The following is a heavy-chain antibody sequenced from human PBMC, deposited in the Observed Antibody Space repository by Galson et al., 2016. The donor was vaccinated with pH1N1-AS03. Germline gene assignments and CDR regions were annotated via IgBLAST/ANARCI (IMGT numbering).Heavy chain of an antibody. Sequence: SLRLSCAASGFTFSSYEMYWVRQAPGKGLEWISYITSSGSTIYNADPVKGRFTISRDNAKSSLYLQMNSLRDEDTGVYYCARALRHFGTTETWGQGTLVTVSS. CDR2: ITSSGSTI. CDR3: ARALRHFGTTET. J-gene: IGHJ5*02. CDR1: GFTFSSYE. D-gene: IGHD1-7*01. V-gene: IGHV3-48*03.